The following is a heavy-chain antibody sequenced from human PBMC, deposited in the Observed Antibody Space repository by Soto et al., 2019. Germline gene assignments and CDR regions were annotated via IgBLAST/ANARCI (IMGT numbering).Heavy chain of an antibody. J-gene: IGHJ6*02. CDR2: IYPGDSDT. V-gene: IGHV5-51*01. Sequence: GESLKISCKGSGYSFTSYWIGWVRQMPWKGLEWMGIIYPGDSDTRYSPSFQGQVTISADKSISTAYLQWSSLKASDTAMYYCASTTTYYYDSSGNYYGMDVWGQGTTVTVS. CDR1: GYSFTSYW. CDR3: ASTTTYYYDSSGNYYGMDV. D-gene: IGHD3-22*01.